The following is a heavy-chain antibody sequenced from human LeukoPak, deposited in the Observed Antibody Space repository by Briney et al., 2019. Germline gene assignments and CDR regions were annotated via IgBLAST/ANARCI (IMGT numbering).Heavy chain of an antibody. CDR1: GGSISSYY. V-gene: IGHV4-59*08. CDR2: IYYSGST. J-gene: IGHJ4*02. CDR3: ARQPYYYDSSGYYSVRGPLFDY. Sequence: SETLSLTCTVSGGSISSYYWSWIRQPPGKGLEWIGYIYYSGSTNYNPSLKSRVTISVDTSKNQFSLKLSSVTAADTAVYYCARQPYYYDSSGYYSVRGPLFDYWGQGTLVTVSS. D-gene: IGHD3-22*01.